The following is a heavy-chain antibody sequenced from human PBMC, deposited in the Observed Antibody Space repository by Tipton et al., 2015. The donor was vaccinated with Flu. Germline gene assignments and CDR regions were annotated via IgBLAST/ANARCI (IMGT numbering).Heavy chain of an antibody. CDR2: ITGSGGST. Sequence: VQLVQSGGGLVQPGGSLRLSCAASGFSFKNYAMSWVRQAPGKGLEWVSGITGSGGSTYYADSVKGRFTISRDNSKSTLYLQMNSLRVEDTAVYYCARDRVVGAAAGYYYSYYGMDVWDQGTTVTVSS. CDR3: ARDRVVGAAAGYYYSYYGMDV. D-gene: IGHD1-26*01. CDR1: GFSFKNYA. J-gene: IGHJ6*02. V-gene: IGHV3-23*04.